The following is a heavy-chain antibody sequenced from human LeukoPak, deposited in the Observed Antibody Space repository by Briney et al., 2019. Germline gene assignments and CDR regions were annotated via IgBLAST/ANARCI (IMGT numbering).Heavy chain of an antibody. CDR3: AREFTMVQGVIISWFDP. Sequence: ASVKVSCKASGYTFTSYYMHWVRQAPGQGLEWMGIINPSGGSTSYTQKFQGRVTMTRDTSTSTVYMELSSLRSEDTAVHYCAREFTMVQGVIISWFDPWGQGTLVTVSS. J-gene: IGHJ5*02. CDR2: INPSGGST. V-gene: IGHV1-46*01. D-gene: IGHD3-10*01. CDR1: GYTFTSYY.